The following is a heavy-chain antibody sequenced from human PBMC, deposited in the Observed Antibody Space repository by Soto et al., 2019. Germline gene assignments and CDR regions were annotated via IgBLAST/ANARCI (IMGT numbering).Heavy chain of an antibody. CDR3: ALGRRSNFDY. CDR2: IYWDDDK. D-gene: IGHD6-25*01. CDR1: GFSLTTSGVG. Sequence: QLTLKESGPPPVRPTQTLTLTCTFSGFSLTTSGVGVVWIRPRPGKALEWLAVIYWDDDKRYRPSLKGRLTLTKDTSKTQVVLTASNIDPVDTVTNFCALGRRSNFDYWGQGTLVTVPS. V-gene: IGHV2-5*02. J-gene: IGHJ4*02.